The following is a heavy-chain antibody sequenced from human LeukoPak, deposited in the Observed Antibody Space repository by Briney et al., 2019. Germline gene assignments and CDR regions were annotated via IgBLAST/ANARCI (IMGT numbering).Heavy chain of an antibody. D-gene: IGHD3-9*01. CDR1: GYSFTSYN. Sequence: GASVKVSCKTSGYSFTSYNLHWVRQAPGQRLEWMGIIKPSGDNTNNAQKFKGRVTMTSDTSTSTAYMELSRLRSDDTAVYYCARAGGVLRYFDWLLVWGQGTLVTVSS. CDR2: IKPSGDNT. J-gene: IGHJ4*02. V-gene: IGHV1-46*01. CDR3: ARAGGVLRYFDWLLV.